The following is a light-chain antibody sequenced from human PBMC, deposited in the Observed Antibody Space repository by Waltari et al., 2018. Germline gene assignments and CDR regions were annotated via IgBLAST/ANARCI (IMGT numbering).Light chain of an antibody. CDR3: QHYLRLPVT. J-gene: IGKJ1*01. Sequence: EIVLTQSPATLSLSPGERATLSCRASQSVSRALTWYQQKPGQAPRLLIYGASTRATGIPDRCSGSGSGTDFSLTSSRLEPDDFAVYYCQHYLRLPVTFGQGTTVEI. V-gene: IGKV3-20*01. CDR2: GAS. CDR1: QSVSRA.